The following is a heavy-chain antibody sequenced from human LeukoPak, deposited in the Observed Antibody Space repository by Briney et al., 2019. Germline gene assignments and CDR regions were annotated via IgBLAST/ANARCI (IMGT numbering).Heavy chain of an antibody. CDR2: INHSGST. Sequence: PSETLSLTCAVYGGSFSGYYWSWIRQPPGKGLEWIGEINHSGSTNYNPSLKSRVTISVDTSKNQFSLKLSSVTAADTAVYYCAREASPRAFDIWGQGTMVTVSS. V-gene: IGHV4-34*01. CDR3: AREASPRAFDI. J-gene: IGHJ3*02. CDR1: GGSFSGYY.